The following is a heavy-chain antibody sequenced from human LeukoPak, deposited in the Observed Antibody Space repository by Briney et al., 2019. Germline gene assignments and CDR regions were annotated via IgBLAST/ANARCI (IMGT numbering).Heavy chain of an antibody. J-gene: IGHJ1*01. Sequence: GGSLRLPCAAPGFTFSTYSMNWVRQAPGKGLEWVSSISSSSNYIYYADSVKGRFSISRDDAKNLLFLQMNGLRVEDTAVYYCARDMTTATTCYLEHWGQGTLVTVSS. CDR1: GFTFSTYS. CDR3: ARDMTTATTCYLEH. CDR2: ISSSSNYI. V-gene: IGHV3-21*06. D-gene: IGHD4-17*01.